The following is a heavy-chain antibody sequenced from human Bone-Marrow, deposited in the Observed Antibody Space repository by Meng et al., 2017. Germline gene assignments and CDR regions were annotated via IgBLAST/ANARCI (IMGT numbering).Heavy chain of an antibody. CDR1: GGSISSDY. CDR3: ARDGGTMIVVSWFDP. CDR2: IYTSGST. V-gene: IGHV4-4*07. D-gene: IGHD3-22*01. Sequence: QVNSQESRPGLLTLSETLSLTCTVSGGSISSDYWSWIRQPAGKGLEWIGRIYTSGSTNYNPSLKSRVTMSVDTSKNQFSLKLSSVTAADTAVYYCARDGGTMIVVSWFDPWGQGTLVTVSS. J-gene: IGHJ5*02.